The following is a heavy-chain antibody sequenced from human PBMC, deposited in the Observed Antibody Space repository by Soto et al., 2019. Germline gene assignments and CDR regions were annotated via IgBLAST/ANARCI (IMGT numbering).Heavy chain of an antibody. CDR3: ARGWFDP. Sequence: PSETLSLTCTVSSAPVSSSTYTWGWIRQPPGKGLEWIGSIYYSGSTNYNPSLKSRVTISVDTSKNQFSLKLSSVTAADTAVYYCARGWFDPWGQGTLVTVSS. J-gene: IGHJ5*02. V-gene: IGHV4-39*07. CDR2: IYYSGST. CDR1: SAPVSSSTYT.